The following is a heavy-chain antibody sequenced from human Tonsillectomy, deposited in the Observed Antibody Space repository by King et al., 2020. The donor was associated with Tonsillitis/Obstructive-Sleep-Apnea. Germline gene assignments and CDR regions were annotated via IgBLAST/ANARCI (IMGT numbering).Heavy chain of an antibody. CDR3: ARVVVVPPATYYFYYYYMDV. D-gene: IGHD2-2*01. CDR1: GGSFSGNY. V-gene: IGHV4-34*01. CDR2: INHTGST. Sequence: VQLQQWGAGLLKPSETLSLTCAVYGGSFSGNYWTWIRQPPGKGLEGIGGINHTGSTNQNPSLKSRVTISVDTSKNEFSLKLSSVTAADTAVYYCARVVVVPPATYYFYYYYMDVWGKGTTVTVSS. J-gene: IGHJ6*03.